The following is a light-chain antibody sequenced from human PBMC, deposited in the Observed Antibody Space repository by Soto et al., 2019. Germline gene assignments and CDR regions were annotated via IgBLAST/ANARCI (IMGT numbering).Light chain of an antibody. CDR1: QSVLYSPNNKNY. CDR2: WAS. Sequence: DIVMTQSPDSLAVSLGERATINCKSSQSVLYSPNNKNYLAWYQQKPGQPPNLLIYWASTRESGVPDRFSGSGSGTDFTLTIGSLQAEDVAVYYCQQYYSTPPAFGQGTKVEIK. V-gene: IGKV4-1*01. CDR3: QQYYSTPPA. J-gene: IGKJ1*01.